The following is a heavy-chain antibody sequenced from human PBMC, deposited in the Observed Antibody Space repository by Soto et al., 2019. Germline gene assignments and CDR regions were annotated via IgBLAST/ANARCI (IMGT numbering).Heavy chain of an antibody. Sequence: QVHLVESGGGVVQPGRSLRLSCAASGFTFSSYGMHWVRQAPGKGLKWVALISYDGSYKYYADSVQGRFTISRDNSKNTLYLQMDSLYTGDTAVYYCGRDLATIFGGAYWGQGTLVTVSS. CDR3: GRDLATIFGGAY. CDR2: ISYDGSYK. J-gene: IGHJ4*02. D-gene: IGHD3-3*01. CDR1: GFTFSSYG. V-gene: IGHV3-30*03.